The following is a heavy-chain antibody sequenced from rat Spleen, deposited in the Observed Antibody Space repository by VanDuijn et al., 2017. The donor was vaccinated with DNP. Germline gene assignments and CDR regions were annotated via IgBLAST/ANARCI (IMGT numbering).Heavy chain of an antibody. D-gene: IGHD1-6*01. Sequence: QVQLKESGPGLVQPSQTLSPTCTVSGLSLTSSSISWIRQPPGKGLEWMGVIWDDGSTAYNSALKSRLSISRDTSKSQVFLKMSSLKTEDTATYYCARDRYYGSTVGMDAWGQGASVTVSS. J-gene: IGHJ4*01. CDR3: ARDRYYGSTVGMDA. CDR1: GLSLTSSS. CDR2: IWDDGST. V-gene: IGHV2-47*01.